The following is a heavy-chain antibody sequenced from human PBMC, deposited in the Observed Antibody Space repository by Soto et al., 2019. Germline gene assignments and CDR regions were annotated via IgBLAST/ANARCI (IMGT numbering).Heavy chain of an antibody. D-gene: IGHD1-1*01. Sequence: QVQLVQSGAEVKKPGSSVRVSCKTSGDSFSKYTVNWVRQAPRQGLECMAGFIPRFGTTNFAPTIQGRFTITADQSMNTVYMELSSLRSEDTALYYCARGRGLYNSGRTQLDSWGQGTLVTVAS. CDR2: FIPRFGTT. V-gene: IGHV1-69*01. J-gene: IGHJ4*02. CDR1: GDSFSKYT. CDR3: ARGRGLYNSGRTQLDS.